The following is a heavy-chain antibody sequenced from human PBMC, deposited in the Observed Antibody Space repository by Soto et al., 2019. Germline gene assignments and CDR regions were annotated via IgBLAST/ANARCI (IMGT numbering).Heavy chain of an antibody. CDR3: XXXXGXPDGPGDY. J-gene: IGHJ4*02. CDR1: GYTFTSYA. CDR2: INAGNGNT. Sequence: QVQLVQSGAEVKKPGASVKVSCKASGYTFTSYAMHWVRQALGQRLEWMGWINAGNGNTKYSQKFQGRVTITRDTXXXXXXXXXXXXXXXXXXXXXXXXXXGXPDGPGDYWGQGTLVTVSS. V-gene: IGHV1-3*01.